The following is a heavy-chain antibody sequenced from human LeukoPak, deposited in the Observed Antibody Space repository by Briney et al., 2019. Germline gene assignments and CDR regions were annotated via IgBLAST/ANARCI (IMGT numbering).Heavy chain of an antibody. J-gene: IGHJ4*02. V-gene: IGHV4-59*01. CDR2: IYYSGST. CDR1: GGSISSYY. CDR3: ARVTGYMIEDYFDY. D-gene: IGHD3-22*01. Sequence: NATETLSLTCTVSGGSISSYYWSWLRQPPGKGLEWIGYIYYSGSTNYNPSLKRRVTISVDTSKNQFSLRLSSVTAADTAVYYCARVTGYMIEDYFDYWGQGTLVTVSS.